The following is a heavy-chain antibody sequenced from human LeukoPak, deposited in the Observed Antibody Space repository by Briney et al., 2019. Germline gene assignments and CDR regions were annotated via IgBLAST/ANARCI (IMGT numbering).Heavy chain of an antibody. D-gene: IGHD4-23*01. CDR1: GFTFSSYA. J-gene: IGHJ4*02. V-gene: IGHV3-64*01. CDR3: ARGPRVTPYFDY. Sequence: GGSLRLSCAASGFTFSSYAMHWVRQAPGKGLEYVSAISSNGGSTYYANSVKGRFTTSRDNSKNTLYLQMGSLRAEDMAVYYCARGPRVTPYFDYWGQGTLVTVSS. CDR2: ISSNGGST.